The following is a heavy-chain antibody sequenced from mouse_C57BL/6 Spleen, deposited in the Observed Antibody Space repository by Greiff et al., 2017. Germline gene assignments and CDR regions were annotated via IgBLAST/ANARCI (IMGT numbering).Heavy chain of an antibody. CDR2: IYPGSGNT. J-gene: IGHJ3*01. Sequence: VQLQESGPELVKPGASVKISCKASGYTFTDYYINWVKQRPGQGLEWIGWIYPGSGNTKYNEQFKGKATLTVDTSSSTAYMQLSSLTSDDSAVYFCVKSDYDVGWFAYWGQGTLVTVSA. CDR1: GYTFTDYY. D-gene: IGHD2-4*01. V-gene: IGHV1-84*01. CDR3: VKSDYDVGWFAY.